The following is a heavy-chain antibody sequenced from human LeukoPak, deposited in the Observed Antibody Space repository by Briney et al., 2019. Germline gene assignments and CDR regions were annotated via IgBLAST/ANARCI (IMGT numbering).Heavy chain of an antibody. V-gene: IGHV1-69*13. J-gene: IGHJ4*02. CDR2: IIPIFGTA. D-gene: IGHD5-24*01. CDR3: ATSLFRDLAFDY. CDR1: GGTFSSYA. Sequence: SVKVSCKASGGTFSSYAISWVRQAPGQGLEWMGGIIPIFGTANYAQKFQGRVTITADESTSTAYMELSSLRSEDTAVYYCATSLFRDLAFDYWGQGTLVTVSS.